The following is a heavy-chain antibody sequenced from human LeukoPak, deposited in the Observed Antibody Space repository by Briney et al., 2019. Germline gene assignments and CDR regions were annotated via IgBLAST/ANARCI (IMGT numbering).Heavy chain of an antibody. J-gene: IGHJ4*02. CDR2: ISSNTTTT. CDR1: GFNFSSST. D-gene: IGHD3-10*01. CDR3: ARSRGPTYGAGTYSPYFDS. V-gene: IGHV3-48*01. Sequence: GGSLRLSCAASGFNFSSSTMNWVRQAPGKGLEWVSYISSNTTTTYYSTSVKGRFTISRDNVKNSLYLQINSLRAEDTAVYYCARSRGPTYGAGTYSPYFDSWGQGTLVTVSS.